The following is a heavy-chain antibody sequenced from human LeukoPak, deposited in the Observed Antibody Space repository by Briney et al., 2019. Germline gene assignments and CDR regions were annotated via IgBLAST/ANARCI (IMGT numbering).Heavy chain of an antibody. Sequence: ASVKISCKASGYTFTSYYMHWVRQAPGQGVEWMGIINPSGGSTSYAQKFQGRVTMTRDTSTSTVYMELSSLRSEDTAVYYCANSGWDYYYGMDVWGQGTTVTVSS. CDR1: GYTFTSYY. CDR3: ANSGWDYYYGMDV. D-gene: IGHD6-19*01. CDR2: INPSGGST. J-gene: IGHJ6*02. V-gene: IGHV1-46*01.